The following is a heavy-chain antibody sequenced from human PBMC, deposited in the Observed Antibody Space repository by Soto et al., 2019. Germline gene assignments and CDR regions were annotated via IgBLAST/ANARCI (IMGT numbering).Heavy chain of an antibody. CDR1: GFTFSSYG. Sequence: QPGGSLRLSCAASGFTFSSYGMHWVRQAPGKGLEWVAVIWYDGSNKYYADSVKGRFTISRDNSKNTLYLQMNSLRAEDTAVYYCASITCGDCYYWFDSWGQGTLVPVSS. V-gene: IGHV3-33*01. J-gene: IGHJ5*01. CDR2: IWYDGSNK. D-gene: IGHD2-21*02. CDR3: ASITCGDCYYWFDS.